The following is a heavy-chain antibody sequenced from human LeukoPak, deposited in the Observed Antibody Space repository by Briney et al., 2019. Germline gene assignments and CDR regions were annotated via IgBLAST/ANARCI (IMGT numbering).Heavy chain of an antibody. CDR3: ATVGAACGGDCTFFDS. Sequence: ASVKVSCKVSGYTLTELSMHWVRQVPGKGLEWMGGFDPEDAETIYAQKFQGRVTMTEDTSTDTAYTKLNSLRSEDTAVYYCATVGAACGGDCTFFDSWGQGTLVTVSS. CDR1: GYTLTELS. V-gene: IGHV1-24*01. J-gene: IGHJ4*02. CDR2: FDPEDAET. D-gene: IGHD2-21*01.